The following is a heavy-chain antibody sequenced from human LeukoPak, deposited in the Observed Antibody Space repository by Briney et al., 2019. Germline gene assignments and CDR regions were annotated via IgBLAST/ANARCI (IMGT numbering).Heavy chain of an antibody. CDR2: ISAYNGNT. D-gene: IGHD2-15*01. J-gene: IGHJ5*02. CDR3: ARDGVVVAASSRWFDP. Sequence: GASVKVSCKASGYTFTSYGISWVRQAPGQGLEWMGWISAYNGNTNYAQKLQGRVTMTTDTSTSTAYMELRSLRSDDTAVYYCARDGVVVAASSRWFDPWGQGTLVTVSS. V-gene: IGHV1-18*01. CDR1: GYTFTSYG.